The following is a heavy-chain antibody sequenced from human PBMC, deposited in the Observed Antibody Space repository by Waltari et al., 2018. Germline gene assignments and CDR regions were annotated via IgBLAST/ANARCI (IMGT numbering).Heavy chain of an antibody. D-gene: IGHD2-2*01. V-gene: IGHV3-23*01. CDR2: ISGSGGST. J-gene: IGHJ4*02. CDR3: AHYCSSTSCYAGASY. CDR1: GFTFSSYA. Sequence: EVQLLESGGGLVQPGGSLRLSCAASGFTFSSYAMSWVRQAPGKGLEWVSAISGSGGSTYYADSVKGRFTISRDNSKNTLYLQMNSLRAEDTAVYYCAHYCSSTSCYAGASYWGQGTLVTVSS.